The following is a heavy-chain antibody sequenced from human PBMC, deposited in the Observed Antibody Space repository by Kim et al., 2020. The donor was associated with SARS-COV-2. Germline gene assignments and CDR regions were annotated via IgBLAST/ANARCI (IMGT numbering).Heavy chain of an antibody. D-gene: IGHD2-2*01. Sequence: SETLSLTCTVSGGSISSSSYYWGWIRQPPGKGLEWIGSIYYSGSTYYNPSLKSRVTISVDTSKNQFSLKLSSVTAADTAVYYCASPVNCSSTSCYDWPYYYYGMDVWGQGTTVTVSS. CDR2: IYYSGST. CDR3: ASPVNCSSTSCYDWPYYYYGMDV. CDR1: GGSISSSSYY. V-gene: IGHV4-39*01. J-gene: IGHJ6*02.